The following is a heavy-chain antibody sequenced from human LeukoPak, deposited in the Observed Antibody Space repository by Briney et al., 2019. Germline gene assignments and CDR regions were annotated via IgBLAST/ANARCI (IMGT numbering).Heavy chain of an antibody. D-gene: IGHD4-17*01. Sequence: GGSQRLSCAASGFTFSSYGMHWVRQAPGKGLEWVAVIWYDGSNKYYADSVKGRFTISRDNSKNTLYLQMNSLRAEDTAVYYCARGLTVTKDAFDIWGQGTMVTVSS. CDR2: IWYDGSNK. V-gene: IGHV3-33*01. J-gene: IGHJ3*02. CDR1: GFTFSSYG. CDR3: ARGLTVTKDAFDI.